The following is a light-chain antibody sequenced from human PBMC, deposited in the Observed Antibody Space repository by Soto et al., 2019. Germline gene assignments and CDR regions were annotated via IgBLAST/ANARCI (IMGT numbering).Light chain of an antibody. Sequence: EIVMTQSPATLSVSPGARATLSCRASPSVSSNLAWYQQKPGQDPRLLIYGASTRATGIPARVSGSGSGTEFTLTISSLQSEDFAVYYCQQYNNWPSITFGQGTRLEIK. J-gene: IGKJ5*01. V-gene: IGKV3-15*01. CDR3: QQYNNWPSIT. CDR1: PSVSSN. CDR2: GAS.